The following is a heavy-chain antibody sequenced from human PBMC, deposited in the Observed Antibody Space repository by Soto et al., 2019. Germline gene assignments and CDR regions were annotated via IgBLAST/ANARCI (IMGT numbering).Heavy chain of an antibody. V-gene: IGHV3-23*01. CDR2: ISGSGDYT. CDR3: ANHGGFDI. D-gene: IGHD4-17*01. CDR1: GFTFSTSG. J-gene: IGHJ3*02. Sequence: EVQLLESEGGLVQPGGSLRLSCAASGFTFSTSGMSWVRQAPGKGLEWVSSISGSGDYTNYADSVKGRFTISRDNSKNTLYLQLNSLTAEDTAVYYCANHGGFDIWGQGTMVAVSS.